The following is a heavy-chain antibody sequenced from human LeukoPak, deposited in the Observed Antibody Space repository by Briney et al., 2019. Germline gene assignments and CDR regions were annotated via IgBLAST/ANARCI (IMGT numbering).Heavy chain of an antibody. V-gene: IGHV1-18*01. CDR1: GYTFTSYG. J-gene: IGHJ6*02. CDR2: ISAYNGNT. CDR3: ARGGYCSGGSCYSYYYYGMDV. Sequence: ASVKVSCKASGYTFTSYGISWVRQPPGQGLEWMGWISAYNGNTNYAQKLQGRVTMTTDTSTSTAHVELRSLRSDDTAVYYCARGGYCSGGSCYSYYYYGMDVWGQGTTVTVSS. D-gene: IGHD2-15*01.